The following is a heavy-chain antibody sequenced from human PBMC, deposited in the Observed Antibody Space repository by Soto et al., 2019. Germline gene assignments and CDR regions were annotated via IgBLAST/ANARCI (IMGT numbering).Heavy chain of an antibody. CDR3: AIRHSYGSGSFALAT. CDR2: VSGDGYAS. CDR1: GFTFSSNA. V-gene: IGHV3-23*01. J-gene: IGHJ4*03. Sequence: EVRLLESGGGLVQPGGSLRLSCAGSGFTFSSNAMSWVRQAPGKGLEWVSSVSGDGYASDYADSVKGRFTVSRHNSKNTLYLQMNSLRAEDTAVYYCAIRHSYGSGSFALATWGQGTRVTVSS. D-gene: IGHD3-10*01.